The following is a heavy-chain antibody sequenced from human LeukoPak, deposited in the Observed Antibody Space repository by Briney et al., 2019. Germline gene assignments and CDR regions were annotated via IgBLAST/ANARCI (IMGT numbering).Heavy chain of an antibody. CDR3: ARGPTGVIITSPPFDY. CDR1: GYTFTSYY. Sequence: GASVKVSCKASGYTFTSYYMHWVRQAPGQGLEWMGWISAYNGNTNYAQKLQGRVTMTTDTSTSTAYMELRSLRSDDTAVYYCARGPTGVIITSPPFDYWGQGTLVTVSS. J-gene: IGHJ4*02. V-gene: IGHV1-18*04. D-gene: IGHD3-10*01. CDR2: ISAYNGNT.